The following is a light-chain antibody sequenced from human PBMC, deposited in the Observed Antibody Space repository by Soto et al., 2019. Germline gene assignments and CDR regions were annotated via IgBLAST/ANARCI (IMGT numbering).Light chain of an antibody. CDR1: QNISSW. CDR2: QAS. Sequence: DIQMTQSPSTLSASIGDRVTITCRASQNISSWLSWYQQKPGKAPNLLIYQASILESGVPSRISGSGSVTEFSLIICSLQPDDFATFYCQQYNLTSLSFGGGTKVDIK. CDR3: QQYNLTSLS. J-gene: IGKJ4*01. V-gene: IGKV1-5*03.